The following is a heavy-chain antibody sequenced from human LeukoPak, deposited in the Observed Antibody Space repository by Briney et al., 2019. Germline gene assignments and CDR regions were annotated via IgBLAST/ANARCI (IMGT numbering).Heavy chain of an antibody. Sequence: GSLRLSCAASGFTFSSYSMNWVRQAPGKGLEWVSYISSSSSTIYYADSVKGRFTISRDNAKNSLYLQMNSLRAEDTAVYYCARRAYMDTAMEIDYWGQGTLVTVSS. V-gene: IGHV3-48*01. J-gene: IGHJ4*02. CDR3: ARRAYMDTAMEIDY. CDR2: ISSSSSTI. D-gene: IGHD5-18*01. CDR1: GFTFSSYS.